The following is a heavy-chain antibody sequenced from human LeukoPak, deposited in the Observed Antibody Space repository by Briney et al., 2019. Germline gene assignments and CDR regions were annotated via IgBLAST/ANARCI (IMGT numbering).Heavy chain of an antibody. CDR1: GFTFTKYW. D-gene: IGHD2-2*01. CDR3: ARGLDCRSTSCYLDN. CDR2: IKQDGSEK. J-gene: IGHJ4*02. V-gene: IGHV3-7*01. Sequence: GGSLRLSCAASGFTFTKYWMTWVRQAPGKGLEWAANIKQDGSEKFYVDSVKGRFTISRDNAKNSLDLQINSLGAEDTAVYYCARGLDCRSTSCYLDNWGQGTLVTVSS.